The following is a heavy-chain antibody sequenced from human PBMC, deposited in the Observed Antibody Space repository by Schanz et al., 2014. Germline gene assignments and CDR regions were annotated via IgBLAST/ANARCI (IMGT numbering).Heavy chain of an antibody. J-gene: IGHJ5*01. D-gene: IGHD3-16*01. Sequence: QAQLVESGGGVVQPGRSLRLSRAASGITLSGYGLHWVRQAPGKGLEWVGFISFDGRNTGYAHSVKGRFTISRDNSRKTLYLQMNSLRADDTAVYYCAKDLYNYGIFDSWGQGTLVTVSS. CDR1: GITLSGYG. CDR2: ISFDGRNT. CDR3: AKDLYNYGIFDS. V-gene: IGHV3-30*18.